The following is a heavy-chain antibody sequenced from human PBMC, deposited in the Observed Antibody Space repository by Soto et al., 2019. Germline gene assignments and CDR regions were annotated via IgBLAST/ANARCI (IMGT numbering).Heavy chain of an antibody. D-gene: IGHD4-17*01. CDR1: GFTFSTYA. CDR3: AKARYGDYGGIDY. Sequence: EVQLLESGGGLVQPGGSLRLSCAASGFTFSTYAMIWVRQAPGKGLEWVSVITGSGGSTYYADSVKGRFTISRDTSKDTLFLHMNTLRAGDTAVYYRAKARYGDYGGIDYWGQGTMVTVSS. CDR2: ITGSGGST. J-gene: IGHJ4*02. V-gene: IGHV3-23*01.